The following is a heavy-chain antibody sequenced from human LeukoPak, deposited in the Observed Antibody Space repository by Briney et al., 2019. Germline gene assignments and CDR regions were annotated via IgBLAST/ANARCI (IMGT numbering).Heavy chain of an antibody. Sequence: GASVKVSCKASGYTFTGYYMHWVRQAPGQGLEWMGWINPNSGNTGYAQKFQGRVTMTRDTSISTAYMELSSLRSGDTAVYYCARELVVAAQGALGYWGQGTLVTVSS. V-gene: IGHV1-2*02. CDR1: GYTFTGYY. J-gene: IGHJ4*02. CDR2: INPNSGNT. CDR3: ARELVVAAQGALGY. D-gene: IGHD2-15*01.